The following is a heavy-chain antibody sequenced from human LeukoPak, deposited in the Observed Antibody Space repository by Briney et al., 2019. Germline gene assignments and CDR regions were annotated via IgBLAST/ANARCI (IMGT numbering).Heavy chain of an antibody. CDR2: IYYSGST. CDR3: ARSSRGYSSGWYYFDY. V-gene: IGHV4-39*07. CDR1: GGSISSSSYY. D-gene: IGHD6-19*01. Sequence: PSETLSLTCTVSGGSISSSSYYWGWIRQPPGKGLEWIGSIYYSGSTYYNPSLKSRVTISVDTSKNQFSVKLSSVTAADTAVYYCARSSRGYSSGWYYFDYWGQGTLITVSS. J-gene: IGHJ4*02.